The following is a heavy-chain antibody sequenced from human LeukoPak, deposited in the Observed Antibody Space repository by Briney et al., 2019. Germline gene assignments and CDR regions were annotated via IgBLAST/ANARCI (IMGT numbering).Heavy chain of an antibody. CDR2: ISYEGSNK. CDR3: AKCITMVRDDAFDI. Sequence: GGSLRLSCAASGFTFSSYGMHWVRQAPGKGLEWGAVISYEGSNKYYADSVQGRFTISRDNSKNTLYLQMNSLRAEDTAVYYCAKCITMVRDDAFDIWGQGTMVTVSS. CDR1: GFTFSSYG. D-gene: IGHD3-10*01. V-gene: IGHV3-30*18. J-gene: IGHJ3*02.